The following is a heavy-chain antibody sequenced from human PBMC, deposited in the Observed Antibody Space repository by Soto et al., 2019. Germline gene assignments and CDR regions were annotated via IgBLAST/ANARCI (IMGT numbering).Heavy chain of an antibody. CDR3: AKADRRSMVRGVIYFDY. J-gene: IGHJ4*02. CDR1: GFTFSSYA. V-gene: IGHV3-23*01. CDR2: ISGSGGST. Sequence: GGSLRLSCAASGFTFSSYAMSWVRQAPGKGLEWVSAISGSGGSTYYADSVKGRFTISRGNSKNTLYLQMNSLRAEDTAVYYCAKADRRSMVRGVIYFDYWGQGTLVTVSS. D-gene: IGHD3-10*01.